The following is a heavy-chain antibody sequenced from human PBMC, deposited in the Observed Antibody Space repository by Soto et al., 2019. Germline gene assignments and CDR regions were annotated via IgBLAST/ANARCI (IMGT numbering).Heavy chain of an antibody. CDR2: ISWNSGRI. V-gene: IGHV3-9*01. CDR1: GFTFDDYA. CDR3: AKNAITMVRGVISYYGMDV. Sequence: EVQLVESGGGLVQPGRSLRLSCAASGFTFDDYAMHWVRQAPGKGLEWVSGISWNSGRIGYAESVKGRFTISRDNAKNSLYLQMNSLRAEDTALYYCAKNAITMVRGVISYYGMDVWGQGTTVTVSS. D-gene: IGHD3-10*01. J-gene: IGHJ6*02.